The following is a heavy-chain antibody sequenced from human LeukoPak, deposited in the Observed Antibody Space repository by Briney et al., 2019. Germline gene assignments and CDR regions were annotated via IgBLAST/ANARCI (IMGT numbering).Heavy chain of an antibody. CDR1: GGSISSSSYY. V-gene: IGHV4-39*01. D-gene: IGHD4-17*01. CDR2: IYYSGST. CDR3: ARRRARDYAFGY. Sequence: PSETLSLTCTVSGGSISSSSYYWGWIRQPPGKGLEWIGSIYYSGSTYYNPSLKSRVTISVDTSKNQFSLKLSSVTAADTAVYYCARRRARDYAFGYWGQGTLVTVSS. J-gene: IGHJ4*02.